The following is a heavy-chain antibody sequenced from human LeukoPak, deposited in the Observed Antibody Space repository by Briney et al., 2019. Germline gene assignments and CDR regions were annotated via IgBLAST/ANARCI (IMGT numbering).Heavy chain of an antibody. CDR3: ARGDVMAGSNYYFYYMDV. V-gene: IGHV4-39*07. D-gene: IGHD6-19*01. CDR1: GGSISSSSYY. J-gene: IGHJ6*03. CDR2: IYYSGST. Sequence: SETLSLTCTVSGGSISSSSYYWGWIRQPPGKGLEWIGSIYYSGSTYYNPSLKSRATISVDTSKNRFSLKLSSVTAADTAVYYCARGDVMAGSNYYFYYMDVWGKGTTVTVSS.